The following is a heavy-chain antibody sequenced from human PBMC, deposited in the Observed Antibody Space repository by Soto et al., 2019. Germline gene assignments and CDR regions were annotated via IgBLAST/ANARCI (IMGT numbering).Heavy chain of an antibody. CDR3: ARDRAVAVIKRAYYYYGMDV. CDR1: GYTFTGYY. D-gene: IGHD6-19*01. V-gene: IGHV1-2*02. CDR2: INPNSGGT. J-gene: IGHJ6*02. Sequence: GASVKVSCKASGYTFTGYYMHWVRQAPGQGLEWMGWINPNSGGTNYAQKFQGRVTMTRDTSISTAYMELSRLRSDDTAVYYCARDRAVAVIKRAYYYYGMDVWGQGTTVTVSS.